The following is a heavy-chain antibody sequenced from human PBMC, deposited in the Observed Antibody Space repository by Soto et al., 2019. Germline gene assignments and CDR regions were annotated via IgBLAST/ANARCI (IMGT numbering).Heavy chain of an antibody. J-gene: IGHJ5*02. CDR1: GFTFSSYA. Sequence: GGSLRLSCAASGFTFSSYAMSWVRQAPGKGLEWVSVISGSGGLTYYADSVKGRFTISRDNSKNTLYLQMNSLRVEDTAVYYCAKDPNGESAWGQGTLVTVSS. CDR2: ISGSGGLT. D-gene: IGHD3-10*01. V-gene: IGHV3-23*01. CDR3: AKDPNGESA.